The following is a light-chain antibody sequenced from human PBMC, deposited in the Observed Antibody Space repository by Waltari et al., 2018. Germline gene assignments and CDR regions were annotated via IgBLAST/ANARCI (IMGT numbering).Light chain of an antibody. J-gene: IGLJ1*01. Sequence: QSALTQPPSASGSPGQSVTISCTGTGSGGSVSWYQQLPGEAPKLLSYEVSKRPSGVPGRFSGAKAGNPASLAGSGLQADDEGDYYGSSDAVSNNFYDFGSGTKVTVL. CDR2: EVS. CDR1: GSGGS. CDR3: SSDAVSNNFYD. V-gene: IGLV2-8*01.